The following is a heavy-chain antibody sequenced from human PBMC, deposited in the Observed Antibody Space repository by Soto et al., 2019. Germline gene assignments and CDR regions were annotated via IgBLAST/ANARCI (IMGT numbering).Heavy chain of an antibody. Sequence: EARLVESGGGLIQPGGSLRLSCAASGFTFSGNYMSWVRQAPGKGLEWVSVIYGLGSTYYADSVKGRCTISRDNSENTLYLEMSRLGAEDAAVYDCARAASVEDAFDIWGQGTMVTVSS. J-gene: IGHJ3*02. CDR3: ARAASVEDAFDI. CDR1: GFTFSGNY. CDR2: IYGLGST. V-gene: IGHV3-53*01.